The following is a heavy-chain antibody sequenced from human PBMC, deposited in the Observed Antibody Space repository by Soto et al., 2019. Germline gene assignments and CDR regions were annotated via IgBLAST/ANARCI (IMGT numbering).Heavy chain of an antibody. V-gene: IGHV4-59*01. Sequence: SETLSLTCTVSGGSISRYYWSWIRQPPGKGLEWIGYIYYSGSTNYNPSLKSRVTISVDTSKNQFSLKLSSVTAADTAVYYCARVGGHGSGSYYNADWFDPWGQGTLVTVS. CDR1: GGSISRYY. D-gene: IGHD3-10*01. CDR2: IYYSGST. J-gene: IGHJ5*02. CDR3: ARVGGHGSGSYYNADWFDP.